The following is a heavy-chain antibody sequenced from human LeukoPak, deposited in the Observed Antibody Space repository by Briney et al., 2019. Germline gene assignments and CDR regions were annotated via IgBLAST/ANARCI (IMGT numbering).Heavy chain of an antibody. J-gene: IGHJ3*02. D-gene: IGHD3-10*01. CDR1: GYTFTGYY. V-gene: IGHV1-2*02. CDR2: INPNSGGT. CDR3: ARGGYESITMVRGVIFDAFDS. Sequence: ASVTVSCKASGYTFTGYYMHWVRQAPGQGLEWMGWINPNSGGTNYAQKFQGRVTMTRDTSISTAYMELSRLRSDDTAVYYCARGGYESITMVRGVIFDAFDSWGQGTMVTVSS.